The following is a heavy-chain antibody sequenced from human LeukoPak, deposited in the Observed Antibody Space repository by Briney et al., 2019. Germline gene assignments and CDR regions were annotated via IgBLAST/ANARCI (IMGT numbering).Heavy chain of an antibody. J-gene: IGHJ6*03. V-gene: IGHV1-46*01. CDR3: ARMEGSPYMDV. CDR1: GYTFTSYY. Sequence: GASVKVSCKASGYTFTSYYMHWVRQAPGQGLEWMGIINPSGGSTSYAQKFQGRVTMTRNTSISTAYMELSSLRSEDTAVYYCARMEGSPYMDVWGKGTTVTISS. CDR2: INPSGGST. D-gene: IGHD3-10*01.